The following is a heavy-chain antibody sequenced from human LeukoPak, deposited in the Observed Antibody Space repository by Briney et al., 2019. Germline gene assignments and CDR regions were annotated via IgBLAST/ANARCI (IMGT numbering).Heavy chain of an antibody. Sequence: PSETLSLTCTVSGGSISSCYWSWIWQPPGKGLEWIGYIYYSGSTNYSPSLKSRVTISVDTSKNQFSLKLSSVTAADTAVYYCASTQVGATEFDYWGQGTLVTVSS. CDR3: ASTQVGATEFDY. CDR1: GGSISSCY. D-gene: IGHD1-26*01. V-gene: IGHV4-59*08. J-gene: IGHJ4*02. CDR2: IYYSGST.